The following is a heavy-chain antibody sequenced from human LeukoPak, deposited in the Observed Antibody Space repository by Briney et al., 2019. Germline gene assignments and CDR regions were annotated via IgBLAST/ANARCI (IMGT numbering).Heavy chain of an antibody. Sequence: SQTLSLTCDISGDTVSSNIAAWNWIRQSPSKGLEWLGRTYYTSKWYYDYAVSVKSRITISPDTSKNQFSLQLNSVTADDTAVYYCARGFALDFWGQGTMVTVSS. CDR3: ARGFALDF. CDR1: GDTVSSNIAA. CDR2: TYYTSKWYY. V-gene: IGHV6-1*01. J-gene: IGHJ3*01.